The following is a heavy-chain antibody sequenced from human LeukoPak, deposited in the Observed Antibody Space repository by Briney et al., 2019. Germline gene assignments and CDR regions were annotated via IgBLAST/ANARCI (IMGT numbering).Heavy chain of an antibody. CDR2: INHSGRK. CDR1: GGSFSGYY. CDR3: ARGSYSSSEWLRLRNWFDP. D-gene: IGHD6-13*01. J-gene: IGHJ5*02. V-gene: IGHV4-34*01. Sequence: PSETVSLTCAVYGGSFSGYYWSWIGQPPGKGGEGMGEINHSGRKNYNPSLKSRGTISVDTSKTQFSLKLSSVTAADTAVYYCARGSYSSSEWLRLRNWFDPWGQGTLVTVSS.